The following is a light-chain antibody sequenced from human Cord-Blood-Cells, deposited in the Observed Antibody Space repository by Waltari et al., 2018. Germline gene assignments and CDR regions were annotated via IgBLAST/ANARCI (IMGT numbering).Light chain of an antibody. Sequence: DIQMTQSPSSLYASVGDRVTITCRANQSISSYLNWYQQKPGKAPKLLIYDASSLQSGVPSRFSGSGSGTDFTLTISSLQPEDFATYYCQQSYSTPLTFGGGTKVEIK. V-gene: IGKV1-39*01. CDR2: DAS. CDR1: QSISSY. CDR3: QQSYSTPLT. J-gene: IGKJ4*01.